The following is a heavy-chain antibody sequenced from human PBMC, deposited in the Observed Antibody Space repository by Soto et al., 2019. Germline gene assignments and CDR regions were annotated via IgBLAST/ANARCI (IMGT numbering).Heavy chain of an antibody. CDR3: ARGMTPPGAPAWYYFDS. V-gene: IGHV4-4*07. CDR1: GHSISRYY. D-gene: IGHD2-8*02. J-gene: IGHJ4*02. CDR2: FSLSGTT. Sequence: SATLSRTCTVSGHSISRYYCSWIRQPPGKGLEWIGRFSLSGTTNYNPSLRSRVTMSADVSKNQFSLRLTSVTAADTALYYCARGMTPPGAPAWYYFDSWGQGTLVTVSS.